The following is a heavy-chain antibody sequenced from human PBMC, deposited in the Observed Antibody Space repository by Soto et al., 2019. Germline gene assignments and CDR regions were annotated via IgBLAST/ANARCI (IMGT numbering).Heavy chain of an antibody. J-gene: IGHJ4*02. V-gene: IGHV4-38-2*02. Sequence: SETLSLTCAVSGYSISSGYYWGWIRQPPGKGLEWIGSIYHSGSTYYNPSLKSRVTISVDTSKNQFSLKLSSVTAADTAVYYCARDKYIAAAGTVDYWGQGTPAPVYS. D-gene: IGHD6-13*01. CDR3: ARDKYIAAAGTVDY. CDR2: IYHSGST. CDR1: GYSISSGYY.